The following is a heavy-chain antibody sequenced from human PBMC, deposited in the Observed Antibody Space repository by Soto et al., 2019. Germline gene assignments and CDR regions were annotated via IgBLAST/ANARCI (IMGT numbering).Heavy chain of an antibody. V-gene: IGHV1-46*01. CDR3: ARDRGLSDFWSGYPYYYGMDV. J-gene: IGHJ6*02. CDR1: GYTFTSYY. D-gene: IGHD3-3*01. Sequence: ASVKVSCKASGYTFTSYYMHWVRQAPGQGLEWMGIINPSGGSTSYAQKLQGRVTMTRDTSTSTVYMELSSLRSEDTAVYYCARDRGLSDFWSGYPYYYGMDVWGQGTTVTVSS. CDR2: INPSGGST.